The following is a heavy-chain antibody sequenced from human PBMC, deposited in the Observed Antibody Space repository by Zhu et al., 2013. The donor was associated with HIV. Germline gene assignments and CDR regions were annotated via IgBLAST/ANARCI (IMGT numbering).Heavy chain of an antibody. J-gene: IGHJ1*01. D-gene: IGHD3-16*01. V-gene: IGHV1-69*06. CDR1: GGTFITHA. CDR2: VIPMFGTT. Sequence: QVQLVQSGAEVKKPGSSVKISCKASGGTFITHAMTWVRLAPGQGLEWMGGVIPMFGTTKYAQNFQGRVTITADKSTSTAYMELSSLRSEDTAVYYCAGRPAEFGRFEYFQHWGQGTLVTVSS. CDR3: AGRPAEFGRFEYFQH.